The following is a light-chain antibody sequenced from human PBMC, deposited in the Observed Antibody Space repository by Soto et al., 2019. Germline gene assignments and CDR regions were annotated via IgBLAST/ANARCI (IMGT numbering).Light chain of an antibody. CDR1: QTIDSW. CDR2: KAS. CDR3: EHYHIYAGP. J-gene: IGKJ1*01. Sequence: DIQMTQSPSTLSASVGDRVTITCRASQTIDSWLAWYEQRPGKPPNLLIYKASTLASGVPSRFSGSGSGTEFTVTITRRQPDVFATYYGEHYHIYAGPFGQGPKVEIK. V-gene: IGKV1-5*03.